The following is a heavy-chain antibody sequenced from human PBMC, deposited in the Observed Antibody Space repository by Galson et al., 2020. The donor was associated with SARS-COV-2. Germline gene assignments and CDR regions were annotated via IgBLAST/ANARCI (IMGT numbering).Heavy chain of an antibody. D-gene: IGHD3-22*01. V-gene: IGHV3-23*01. Sequence: GESLKISCAASGFTFSSYAMSWVRQAPGKGLEWVSAISGSGGSTYYADSVKGRFTISRDNSKNTLYLQMNSLRAEDTAVYYCAKGATKYYYDSSGYYLSGAFDIWGQGTMVTVSS. J-gene: IGHJ3*02. CDR2: ISGSGGST. CDR1: GFTFSSYA. CDR3: AKGATKYYYDSSGYYLSGAFDI.